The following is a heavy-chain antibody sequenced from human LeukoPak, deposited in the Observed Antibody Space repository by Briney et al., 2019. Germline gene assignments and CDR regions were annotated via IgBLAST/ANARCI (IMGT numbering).Heavy chain of an antibody. CDR1: GFTFSTYG. D-gene: IGHD2-21*02. CDR2: IPYDGSNK. V-gene: IGHV3-30*02. CDR3: SPLAYCGRDCYL. Sequence: GGSLRLSCAASGFTFSTYGMHWVRQAPGRGLEWVACIPYDGSNKYYAVSVKGRFTISRDISNNALYLQMNSLRAEDTAVYYCSPLAYCGRDCYLWGQGTLVTVSS. J-gene: IGHJ4*02.